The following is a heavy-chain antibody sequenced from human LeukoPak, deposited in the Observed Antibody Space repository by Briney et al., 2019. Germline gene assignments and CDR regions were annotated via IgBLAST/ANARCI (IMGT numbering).Heavy chain of an antibody. CDR1: GFTFSSYA. Sequence: GGSLRLSCAASGFTFSSYAMHWVRQAPGKGLEWVAVIWHDGTNKYYSDSVEGRFTISRDNSKDIVELQMSGLRAEDTAVYYCARDHTIFGVVYYFDHWGWGTLVTVSS. D-gene: IGHD3-3*01. CDR3: ARDHTIFGVVYYFDH. V-gene: IGHV3-33*01. J-gene: IGHJ4*02. CDR2: IWHDGTNK.